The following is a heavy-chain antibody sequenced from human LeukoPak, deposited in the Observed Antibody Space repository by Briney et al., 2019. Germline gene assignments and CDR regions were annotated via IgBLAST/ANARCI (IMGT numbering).Heavy chain of an antibody. V-gene: IGHV4-39*01. CDR2: IYYHENT. CDR3: ARRAYSAAYWKHFDY. J-gene: IGHJ4*02. CDR1: GGSISSSSDY. D-gene: IGHD1-1*01. Sequence: SETLSLTCTVSGGSISSSSDYWGWIRQAPGKGLEWIGSIYYHENTYYNSSLKSRVTISVDTSKNQFSLKLNSVTAADTAVYFCARRAYSAAYWKHFDYWGQGTLDTVSS.